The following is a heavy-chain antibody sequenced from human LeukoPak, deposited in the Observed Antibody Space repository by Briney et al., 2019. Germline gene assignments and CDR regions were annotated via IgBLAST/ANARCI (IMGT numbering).Heavy chain of an antibody. CDR2: ISSSSSSI. V-gene: IGHV3-21*04. J-gene: IGHJ4*02. CDR3: AGGSGWYSPDY. CDR1: GFTFSSFT. D-gene: IGHD6-19*01. Sequence: GGSLRLSCAASGFTFSSFTMNWVRQAPGKGLEWVSSISSSSSSIYYADSVKGRFTISRDNAKNSLYLQMNSLRAEDTAVYYCAGGSGWYSPDYWGQGALVTVSS.